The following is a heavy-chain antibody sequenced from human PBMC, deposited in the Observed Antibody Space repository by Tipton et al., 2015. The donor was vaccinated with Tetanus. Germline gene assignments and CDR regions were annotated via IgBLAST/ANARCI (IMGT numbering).Heavy chain of an antibody. D-gene: IGHD6-13*01. CDR2: IYYSGTT. CDR3: VRDPGIASAGLWFDP. J-gene: IGHJ5*02. V-gene: IGHV4-31*03. Sequence: TLSLTCSVSDGPVSSGGFYWGWVRQVTGKGLEWIGNIYYSGTTYYTPSLRGRLSISVDTSKNQFSLKLTSVTAADSAIYYCVRDPGIASAGLWFDPWGQGTLVTVSS. CDR1: DGPVSSGGFY.